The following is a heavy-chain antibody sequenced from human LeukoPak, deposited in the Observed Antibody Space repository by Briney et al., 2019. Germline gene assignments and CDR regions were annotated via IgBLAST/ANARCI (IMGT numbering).Heavy chain of an antibody. CDR2: ISYDGSNK. V-gene: IGHV3-30*04. CDR3: ARDRKYQLSLAYYYYYGMDV. Sequence: GGSLRLSCAASGFTFSSYAMHWVRQAPGKGLEWVAVISYDGSNKYYADSVKGRFTISRDNSKNTLYLQMNSLRAEDTAVYYCARDRKYQLSLAYYYYYGMDVWGKGTTVTVSS. J-gene: IGHJ6*04. CDR1: GFTFSSYA. D-gene: IGHD2-2*01.